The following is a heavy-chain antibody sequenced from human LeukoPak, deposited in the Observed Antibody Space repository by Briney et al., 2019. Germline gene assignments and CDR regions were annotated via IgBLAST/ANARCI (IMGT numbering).Heavy chain of an antibody. CDR3: AKQSTGGGFFDY. V-gene: IGHV3-30*18. Sequence: GGSLRLSCAASGFTFSSYGMHWVRQAPGKGLEWVAVISYDGSNKYYADSVKGRFTISRDNSKNTLYLQMNSLRAEDTAVYYCAKQSTGGGFFDYWGQGTLVTVSS. J-gene: IGHJ4*02. CDR1: GFTFSSYG. D-gene: IGHD3-16*01. CDR2: ISYDGSNK.